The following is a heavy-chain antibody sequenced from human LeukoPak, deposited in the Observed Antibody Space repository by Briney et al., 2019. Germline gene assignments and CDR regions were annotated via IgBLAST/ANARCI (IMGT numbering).Heavy chain of an antibody. J-gene: IGHJ4*02. CDR2: IYHSGST. CDR1: GYSISSGYY. Sequence: SETLSLTCTVSGYSISSGYYWGWIRQPPGKGLEWIGSIYHSGSTYYNPSLKSRVTISVDTSKNQFSLKLSSVTAADTAVYYCAGAVDSWSGRGRFDYWGQGTLVTVSS. D-gene: IGHD3-3*01. V-gene: IGHV4-38-2*02. CDR3: AGAVDSWSGRGRFDY.